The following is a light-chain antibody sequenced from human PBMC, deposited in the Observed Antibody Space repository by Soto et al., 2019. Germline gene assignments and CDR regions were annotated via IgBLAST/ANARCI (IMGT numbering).Light chain of an antibody. CDR3: QQSYSSSWT. V-gene: IGKV1-39*01. Sequence: DIQMTQSPSSLSASVGDRVTITCRASQSISSYLNWYQQKPGKAPNLLIYAASSLQSGVPSRFSGSGSGTAFTLTISSLQPEDFATYYCQQSYSSSWTFGQGTTVEIK. J-gene: IGKJ1*01. CDR1: QSISSY. CDR2: AAS.